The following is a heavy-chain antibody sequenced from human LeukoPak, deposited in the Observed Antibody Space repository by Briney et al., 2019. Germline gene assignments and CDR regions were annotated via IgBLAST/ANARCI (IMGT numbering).Heavy chain of an antibody. Sequence: SVKVSCKPSGGTFSGQAVSWVRQAPGQGLEWMGRIIPIFGSTDYSQNFQGRVTITTDEPATIVYMELSSLRSDDTAAYYCARGVRSHFYDYSGLYYYYLDLWGKGTTVTVSS. J-gene: IGHJ6*03. V-gene: IGHV1-69*05. CDR1: GGTFSGQA. CDR3: ARGVRSHFYDYSGLYYYYLDL. CDR2: IIPIFGST. D-gene: IGHD3-16*01.